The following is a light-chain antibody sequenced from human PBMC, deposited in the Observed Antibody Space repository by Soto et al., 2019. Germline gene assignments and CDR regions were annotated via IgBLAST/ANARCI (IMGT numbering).Light chain of an antibody. CDR2: AAS. CDR3: QQSYSTPPDT. V-gene: IGKV1-39*01. Sequence: DIQMTQSPSSLSASVGDSVTITCRASQSISNFLNWYQLKPGKAPKLLIYAASTLQSGVPSRFSGSGSGTDFTLTINGLQPEDFATDYCQQSYSTPPDTFGQGTNLEIK. J-gene: IGKJ2*01. CDR1: QSISNF.